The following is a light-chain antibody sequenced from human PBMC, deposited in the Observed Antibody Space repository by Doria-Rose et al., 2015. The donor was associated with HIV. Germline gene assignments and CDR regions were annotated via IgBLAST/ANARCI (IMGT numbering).Light chain of an antibody. CDR1: QSLLHSNGYNY. CDR3: MQALQTPPT. Sequence: QPPLSLPVTPGEPASISCRSSQSLLHSNGYNYLDWYLQKPGQSPQLLIYLGSNQASGVPDRFSGSGSGTDSTLKISRVEAEDVGVYYCMQALQTPPTFGQGTKVDIK. CDR2: LGS. V-gene: IGKV2-28*01. J-gene: IGKJ1*01.